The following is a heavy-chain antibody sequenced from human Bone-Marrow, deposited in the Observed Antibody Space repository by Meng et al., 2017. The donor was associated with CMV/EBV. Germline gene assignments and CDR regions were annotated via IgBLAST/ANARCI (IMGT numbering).Heavy chain of an antibody. D-gene: IGHD6-6*01. CDR3: ARDWLGALYYNMDV. J-gene: IGHJ6*01. CDR1: GFTFSDYI. Sequence: GESLKIPCAASGFTFSDYIINWVRQAPGKGLEWVSSISSSSNYINYADSVEGRFTISRDNAKNSLYLQMNSLRAEDTDVYYCARDWLGALYYNMDVWGQGTTVTVSS. CDR2: ISSSSNYI. V-gene: IGHV3-21*01.